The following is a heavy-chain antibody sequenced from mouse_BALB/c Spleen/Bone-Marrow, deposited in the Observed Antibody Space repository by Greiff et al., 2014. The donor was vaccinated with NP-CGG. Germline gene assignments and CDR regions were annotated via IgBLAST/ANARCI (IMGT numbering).Heavy chain of an antibody. CDR2: INPKYDTT. Sequence: SGAELVKPGASVKISCRASGYTFTDYNMDWVKQSHGKSLEWIGDINPKYDTTTYIQKFKGRATLTVDNSSRTVYLELRSLTSKATAVYCCTRCYYGSHYFDYWGQGTTLTVSA. J-gene: IGHJ2*01. CDR1: GYTFTDYN. CDR3: TRCYYGSHYFDY. D-gene: IGHD2-1*01. V-gene: IGHV1-18*01.